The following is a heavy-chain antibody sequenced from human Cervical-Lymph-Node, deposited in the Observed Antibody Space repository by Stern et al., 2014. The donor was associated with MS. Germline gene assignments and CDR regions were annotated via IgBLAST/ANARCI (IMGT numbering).Heavy chain of an antibody. CDR2: IYPGASDP. Sequence: QLVQSGAEVKKPGESLKISCKVSGYSFANFWFGWVRQVPGKGLEWMGIIYPGASDPRYSPSFQGQVTISADESISTAYVQWSSLKASDTGIYYCARRGLGYDGADYWGQGTLVTVSS. CDR1: GYSFANFW. J-gene: IGHJ4*02. CDR3: ARRGLGYDGADY. D-gene: IGHD3-16*01. V-gene: IGHV5-51*03.